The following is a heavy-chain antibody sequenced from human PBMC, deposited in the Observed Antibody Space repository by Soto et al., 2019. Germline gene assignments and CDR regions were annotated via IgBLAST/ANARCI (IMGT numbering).Heavy chain of an antibody. CDR2: INHSGST. V-gene: IGHV4-34*01. Sequence: SETLSLTCAVYGGSFRGYYWSWIRKPPGKGLEWIGEINHSGSTNFNPSLKSRVSISVDTSKKQFSLKLSSVTAADTAVCYCAAHLETTVTAYRYYELWGRGTLVNVS. CDR3: AAHLETTVTAYRYYEL. D-gene: IGHD4-17*01. J-gene: IGHJ2*01. CDR1: GGSFRGYY.